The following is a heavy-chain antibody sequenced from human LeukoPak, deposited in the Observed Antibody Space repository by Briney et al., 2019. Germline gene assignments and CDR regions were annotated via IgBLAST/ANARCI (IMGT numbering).Heavy chain of an antibody. CDR3: ARVMYSPEKTPEDY. J-gene: IGHJ4*02. D-gene: IGHD1-26*01. CDR2: ITSTSSII. Sequence: PGGSLRLSCAASGFTLSSYSMTWVRQAPGKGLEWVSYITSTSSIIYYADSVKGRFTISRDNAKNSLYLQMNNLRVEDTAVYYCARVMYSPEKTPEDYWGQGTLVTVSS. CDR1: GFTLSSYS. V-gene: IGHV3-48*04.